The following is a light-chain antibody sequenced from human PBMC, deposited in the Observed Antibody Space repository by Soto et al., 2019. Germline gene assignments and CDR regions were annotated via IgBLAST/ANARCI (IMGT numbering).Light chain of an antibody. J-gene: IGLJ2*01. CDR1: SSDVGGYNY. V-gene: IGLV2-14*01. CDR2: EVS. CDR3: SSYAGRNTLV. Sequence: QSALTQPASVSGSPGQSITISCTGTSSDVGGYNYVSWYQQYPGKAPKLMIYEVSNRPSGVSNRFSGSKSGNTASLTISGLQAEDEADYYCSSYAGRNTLVFGGGTKLTVL.